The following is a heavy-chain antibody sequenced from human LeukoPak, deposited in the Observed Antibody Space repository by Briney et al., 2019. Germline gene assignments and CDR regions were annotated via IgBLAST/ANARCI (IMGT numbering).Heavy chain of an antibody. CDR2: FSYDGSYK. CDR3: ARARLQWEVRYPRFDS. D-gene: IGHD1-26*01. CDR1: GFAFSTYA. J-gene: IGHJ4*02. V-gene: IGHV3-30*03. Sequence: PGGSLRLSCSASGFAFSTYAMHWVRQAPGKGLEWVEVFSYDGSYKDYGDPVKGRFTLSRDNSKSTVFLEMSSLRAEDTAVYHCARARLQWEVRYPRFDSWGQGTLVTVSS.